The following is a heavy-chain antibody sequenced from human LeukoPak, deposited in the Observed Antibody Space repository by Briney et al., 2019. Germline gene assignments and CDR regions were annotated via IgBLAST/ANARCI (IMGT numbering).Heavy chain of an antibody. D-gene: IGHD1-1*01. Sequence: SETLSLTCTVSGGSISSYYWSWNRQPPGKGLEWIGNIYYSGSTKYNPSLKSRVTISVDTSKNQFSLKLSSVTAADTAVYYCARQLEDYYYGMDVWGQGTTVTVSS. V-gene: IGHV4-59*01. CDR2: IYYSGST. J-gene: IGHJ6*02. CDR3: ARQLEDYYYGMDV. CDR1: GGSISSYY.